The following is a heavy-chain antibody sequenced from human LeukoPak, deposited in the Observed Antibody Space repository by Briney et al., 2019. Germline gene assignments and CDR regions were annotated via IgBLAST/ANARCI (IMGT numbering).Heavy chain of an antibody. CDR1: GGFISSYY. CDR3: ARDGGFDY. V-gene: IGHV4-59*12. CDR2: IYYSGST. Sequence: SETLSLTCTVSGGFISSYYWSWIRQPPGKGLEWIGYIYYSGSTNYNPSLKSRVTISVDTSKNQFSLKLSSVTAADTAVYYCARDGGFDYWGQGTLVTVSS. J-gene: IGHJ4*02.